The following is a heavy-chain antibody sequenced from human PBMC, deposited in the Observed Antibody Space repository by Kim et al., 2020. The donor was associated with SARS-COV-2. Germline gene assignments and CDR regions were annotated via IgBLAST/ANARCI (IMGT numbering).Heavy chain of an antibody. D-gene: IGHD2-2*01. CDR1: GGSISSGGYY. CDR3: ARGCSEDSSTSWTGLMRKDGRRHNWFDP. V-gene: IGHV4-31*03. CDR2: IYYSGST. J-gene: IGHJ5*02. Sequence: SETLSLTCTVSGGSISSGGYYWSWIRQHPGKGLEWIGYIYYSGSTYYNPSLKSRVTISVDTSKNQFSLKLSSVTAADTAVYYCARGCSEDSSTSWTGLMRKDGRRHNWFDPWGQGTLVTVSS.